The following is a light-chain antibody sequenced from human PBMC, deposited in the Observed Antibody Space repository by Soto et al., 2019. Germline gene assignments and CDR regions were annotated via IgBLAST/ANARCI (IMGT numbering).Light chain of an antibody. V-gene: IGKV1-33*01. J-gene: IGKJ5*01. CDR2: DAS. Sequence: DIQMTQSPSSLSASVGDRVTITCQASQDISNYLNWYQQKPGKAPKLLIYDASNLETGVPSRFSGSVSETAFTLTISSLKTEDSATDYCQQDDNLPITFGHGTRLEIK. CDR3: QQDDNLPIT. CDR1: QDISNY.